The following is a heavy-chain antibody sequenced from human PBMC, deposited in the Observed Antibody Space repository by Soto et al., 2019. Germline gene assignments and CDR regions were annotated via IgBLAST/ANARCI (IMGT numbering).Heavy chain of an antibody. V-gene: IGHV3-23*05. J-gene: IGHJ4*02. CDR3: AKAVRAPSSNFDY. CDR2: IDNSGSRT. Sequence: EVQLLESGGTLVQPGGSLRLSCVASGFTFSSYAMSWVRQAPGNGLEWVSAIDNSGSRTFYADSVKGRFAISRDNSKNTLSLQMKSLRAEDTAVYYCAKAVRAPSSNFDYWCQGTLVTVSS. CDR1: GFTFSSYA. D-gene: IGHD3-10*02.